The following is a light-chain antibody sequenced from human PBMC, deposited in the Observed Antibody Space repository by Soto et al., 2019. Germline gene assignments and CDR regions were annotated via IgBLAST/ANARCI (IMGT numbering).Light chain of an antibody. CDR1: QSVSSRY. Sequence: EIVLTQSPATLSVSPGERANLSCSSSQSVSSRYLAWYQQKPGQAPRLLISGASSRATRIPDRFSGSGSGTAFTLTIRRLEPEAFAVYYCQQYGSSSQTFGQGTKVDIK. J-gene: IGKJ1*01. CDR2: GAS. CDR3: QQYGSSSQT. V-gene: IGKV3-20*01.